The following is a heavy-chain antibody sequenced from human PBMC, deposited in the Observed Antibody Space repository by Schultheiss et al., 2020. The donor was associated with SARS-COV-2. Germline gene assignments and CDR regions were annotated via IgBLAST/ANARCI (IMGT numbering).Heavy chain of an antibody. V-gene: IGHV1-2*02. J-gene: IGHJ4*02. CDR3: ARNQDILTGYPNSLDY. CDR1: GYTFTGYY. D-gene: IGHD3-9*01. Sequence: ASVKVSCKASGYTFTGYYMHWVRQAPGQGLEWMGWINPNSGGTNYAQKFQGRVTMTRDTSISTAYMELSRLRSDDTAVYYCARNQDILTGYPNSLDYWGQVTLVTVSS. CDR2: INPNSGGT.